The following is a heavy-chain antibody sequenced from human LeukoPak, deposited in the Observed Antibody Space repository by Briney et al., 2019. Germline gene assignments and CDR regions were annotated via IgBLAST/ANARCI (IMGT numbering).Heavy chain of an antibody. V-gene: IGHV3-20*04. CDR2: INWNGGNT. CDR3: ARAYSGYEKYYYYYYMDV. J-gene: IGHJ6*03. D-gene: IGHD5-12*01. Sequence: GGSLRLSCAASGFTFDDYGMSWVRHAPGKGLEWVSGINWNGGNTGYADSVKGRFTISRDNAKNSLYLQMNSLRAEDTALYYCARAYSGYEKYYYYYYMDVWGKGTTVTVSS. CDR1: GFTFDDYG.